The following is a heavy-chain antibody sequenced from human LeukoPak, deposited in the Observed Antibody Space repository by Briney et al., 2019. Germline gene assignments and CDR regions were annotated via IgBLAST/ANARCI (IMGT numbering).Heavy chain of an antibody. CDR2: IYYSGST. V-gene: IGHV4-31*03. D-gene: IGHD1-26*01. CDR3: ASIPVYSGSYQLDY. CDR1: GGSISSGGYY. Sequence: SETLSLTCTVSGGSISSGGYYWSWIRQHPRKGLEWIGYIYYSGSTYYNPSLKSRATISVDTSKNQFSLKLSTVTAADPAVYYCASIPVYSGSYQLDYWGQGTLVTVSS. J-gene: IGHJ4*02.